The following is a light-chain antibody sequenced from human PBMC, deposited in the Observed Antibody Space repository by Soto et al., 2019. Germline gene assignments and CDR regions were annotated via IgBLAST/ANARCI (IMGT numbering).Light chain of an antibody. J-gene: IGLJ1*01. CDR3: SSYTSSTTLYA. V-gene: IGLV2-14*03. Sequence: QSALTQPASVSGSPGQSIAISCTGTSSDVGAYNYVSWYQQHPGKAPKLMIYDVSHRPSGVSERFSVSKSANSASLTISGRQAEDEADYYCSSYTSSTTLYAFGTGTQLTVL. CDR2: DVS. CDR1: SSDVGAYNY.